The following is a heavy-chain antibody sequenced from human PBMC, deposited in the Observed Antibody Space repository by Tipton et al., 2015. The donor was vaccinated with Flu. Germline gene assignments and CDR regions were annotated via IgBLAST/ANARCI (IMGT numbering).Heavy chain of an antibody. J-gene: IGHJ3*02. CDR3: AREKVGATSAFDI. CDR2: IYYSGST. D-gene: IGHD1-26*01. CDR1: GGSISSYY. V-gene: IGHV4-59*01. Sequence: LRLSCTVSGGSISSYYWSWIRQPPGKGLEWIGYIYYSGSTNYNPSLKSRVTISVDTFKNQFSLKLSSVTAADTAVYYCAREKVGATSAFDIWGQGTMVTVPS.